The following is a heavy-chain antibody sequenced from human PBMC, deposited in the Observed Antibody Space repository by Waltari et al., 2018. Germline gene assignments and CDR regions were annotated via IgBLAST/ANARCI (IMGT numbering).Heavy chain of an antibody. CDR3: ARVSATSWSSAYYFDF. J-gene: IGHJ4*02. CDR1: GVSISSCY. Sequence: QVQLQESGPGLLKPSETLSLTCTVSGVSISSCYWGWIRQPAGKGLEWVGRIYISGSSSSHPSLKSRVTMSDDTSKNQFSLKLTSVTAADTAVYYCARVSATSWSSAYYFDFWGQGILVTVSS. D-gene: IGHD2-2*01. CDR2: IYISGSS. V-gene: IGHV4-4*07.